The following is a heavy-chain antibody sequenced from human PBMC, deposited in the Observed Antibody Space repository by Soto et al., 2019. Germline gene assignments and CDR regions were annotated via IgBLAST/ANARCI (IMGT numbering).Heavy chain of an antibody. D-gene: IGHD3-10*01. CDR2: ISAYNGNT. V-gene: IGHV1-18*01. J-gene: IGHJ4*02. CDR3: ARVAGSGSYPDY. CDR1: GYTFTSYG. Sequence: ASVKVSCKASGYTFTSYGISCVRQAPGQGLEWMGWISAYNGNTNYAQKLQGRVTMTTDTSTSTAYMELSRLRSDDTAVYYCARVAGSGSYPDYWGQGTLVTVSS.